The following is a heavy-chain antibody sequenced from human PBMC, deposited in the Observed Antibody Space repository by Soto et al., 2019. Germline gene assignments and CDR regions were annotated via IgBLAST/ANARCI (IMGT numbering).Heavy chain of an antibody. V-gene: IGHV1-18*01. J-gene: IGHJ4*02. CDR3: ARDTSQKIGYGLYDY. CDR2: ISPYSGNT. CDR1: GYTFTSYA. D-gene: IGHD2-2*01. Sequence: QVQLVQSGAEVRKPGASVKVSCKASGYTFTSYAVSWVRQAPGQGLEWMGWISPYSGNTNYGQKVQGRVSLTTDTSMSTAYLELRNLRSDDTAVYYCARDTSQKIGYGLYDYWGQGTQVTVSS.